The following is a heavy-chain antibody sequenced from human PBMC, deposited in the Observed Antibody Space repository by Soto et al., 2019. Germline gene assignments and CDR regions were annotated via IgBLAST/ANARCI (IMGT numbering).Heavy chain of an antibody. J-gene: IGHJ2*01. Sequence: PSETLSLTCTVSGASINNNDYYWSWIRQTPGKGLEWIGYVYYSGTTDYIPSLKSRLSMSIDKSQNQFTLKLNSVTAADTATYYCARMSYFYDKWYFDLWGRGTLVTVSS. CDR2: VYYSGTT. V-gene: IGHV4-30-4*01. D-gene: IGHD3-22*01. CDR3: ARMSYFYDKWYFDL. CDR1: GASINNNDYY.